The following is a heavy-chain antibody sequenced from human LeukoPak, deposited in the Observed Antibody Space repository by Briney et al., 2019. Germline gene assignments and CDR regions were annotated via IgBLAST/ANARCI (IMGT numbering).Heavy chain of an antibody. CDR2: IYSGGST. Sequence: AGGSLRLSCLASGFTVSSDYMSWVRQAPGKGLEWVSVIYSGGSTYYADSVKGRFTISRDHSKNTLYLQMNSLRAEDTAVYYCARGRVPGYYGMDVWGQGTTVTVSS. V-gene: IGHV3-66*01. D-gene: IGHD3-10*01. CDR1: GFTVSSDY. CDR3: ARGRVPGYYGMDV. J-gene: IGHJ6*02.